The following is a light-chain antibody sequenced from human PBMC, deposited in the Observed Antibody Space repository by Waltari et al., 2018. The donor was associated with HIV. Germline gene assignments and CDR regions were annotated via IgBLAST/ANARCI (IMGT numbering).Light chain of an antibody. V-gene: IGLV1-44*01. J-gene: IGLJ2*01. CDR3: AAWDDSLNGHVV. CDR2: SNN. Sequence: QSVLTQPPSASGTPGQRVTISCSGSSSNLGSNTVNWYQPLPGTAPKLLIYSNNQRPSGVPDRFSGSKSGTSASLAISGLQSEDEADYYCAAWDDSLNGHVVFGGGTKLTVL. CDR1: SSNLGSNT.